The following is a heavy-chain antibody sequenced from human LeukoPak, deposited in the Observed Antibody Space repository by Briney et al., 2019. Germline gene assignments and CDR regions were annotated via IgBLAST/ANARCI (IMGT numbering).Heavy chain of an antibody. CDR1: GGSISSYY. D-gene: IGHD6-6*01. Sequence: SETLSLPCTVSGGSISSYYWSWIRQPAGKGLEWIGRIYTSGSTNYNPSLKSRVTMSVDTSKNQFSLKLSSVTAADTAVYYCARDRVAARPREYYYYYMDVWGKGTTVTVSS. J-gene: IGHJ6*03. CDR2: IYTSGST. CDR3: ARDRVAARPREYYYYYMDV. V-gene: IGHV4-4*07.